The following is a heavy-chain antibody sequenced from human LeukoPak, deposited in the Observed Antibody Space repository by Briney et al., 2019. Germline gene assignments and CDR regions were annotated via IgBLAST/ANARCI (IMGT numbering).Heavy chain of an antibody. V-gene: IGHV3-23*01. CDR1: GFTFSNYA. CDR2: TVGGGTDT. Sequence: GGSLRLSCAASGFTFSNYAMSWVRQAPGKGLEWVSTTVGGGTDTFYASSVKGRFTVSRDNSRNTLYLQMNSPTVEDTAVYYCAKCSSTWAVAGMAVWGQGTTVTVSS. J-gene: IGHJ6*02. CDR3: AKCSSTWAVAGMAV. D-gene: IGHD2-2*01.